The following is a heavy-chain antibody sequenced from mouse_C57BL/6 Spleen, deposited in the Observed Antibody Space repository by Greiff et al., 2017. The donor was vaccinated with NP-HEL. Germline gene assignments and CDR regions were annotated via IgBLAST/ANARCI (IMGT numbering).Heavy chain of an antibody. V-gene: IGHV1-78*01. Sequence: QVQLKESDAELVKPGASVKISCKVSGYTFTDHTIPWIQQTPEQGLEWIGYINPRDGSTKYNEKFKGKATLTADKSSSTAYMQRNRLTSEYSAVYFCTRRLTGFPYAMDYWGQGTSVTVSS. CDR1: GYTFTDHT. CDR3: TRRLTGFPYAMDY. CDR2: INPRDGST. J-gene: IGHJ4*01. D-gene: IGHD1-2*01.